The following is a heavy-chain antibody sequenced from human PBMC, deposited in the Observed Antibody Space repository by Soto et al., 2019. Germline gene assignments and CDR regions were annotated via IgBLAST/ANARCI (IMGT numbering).Heavy chain of an antibody. CDR1: GGTFSSYA. D-gene: IGHD6-13*01. CDR2: IIPIFGTA. Sequence: QVQLVQSGAEVKKPGSSVKVSCKASGGTFSSYAISWVRQAPGQGLEWMGGIIPIFGTANYAQKFQGRVTITADESTSTAYTELSSLRSEDTAVYYCARMSIAAAGMFPSWFDPWGQGTLVTVSS. J-gene: IGHJ5*02. CDR3: ARMSIAAAGMFPSWFDP. V-gene: IGHV1-69*01.